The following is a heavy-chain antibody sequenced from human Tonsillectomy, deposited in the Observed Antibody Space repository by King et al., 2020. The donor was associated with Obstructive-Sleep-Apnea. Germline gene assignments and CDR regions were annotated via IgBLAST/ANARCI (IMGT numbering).Heavy chain of an antibody. D-gene: IGHD3-22*01. CDR2: TYYRSKLYN. CDR3: ARGRDISGYYPVKFDY. CDR1: GDSVSSNSAA. J-gene: IGHJ4*02. Sequence: VQLQQSGPGLVKPSQTLSVTCALSGDSVSSNSAAWTWIRQSPSRGLEWLVRTYYRSKLYNDYAVSVKSRITINPDTSKNQFSLQLNSVTPEDTAVYYCARGRDISGYYPVKFDYWGQGTLVTVSS. V-gene: IGHV6-1*01.